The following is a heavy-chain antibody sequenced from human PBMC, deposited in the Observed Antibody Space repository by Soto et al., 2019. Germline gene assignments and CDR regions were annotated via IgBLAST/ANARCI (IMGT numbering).Heavy chain of an antibody. J-gene: IGHJ5*02. V-gene: IGHV3-21*01. CDR3: VRSGTARLLRHSWFDT. D-gene: IGHD2-21*01. CDR1: GFTFNTYA. Sequence: EVQLVESGGGLVKPGGSLRLSCAASGFTFNTYAMNWVRQAPGKGLEWVSSITTSSAYIYYADSLKGRITISRGNAKNSLFLQMNSLRAEDTAVYYCVRSGTARLLRHSWFDTWGQGTLVTVSS. CDR2: ITTSSAYI.